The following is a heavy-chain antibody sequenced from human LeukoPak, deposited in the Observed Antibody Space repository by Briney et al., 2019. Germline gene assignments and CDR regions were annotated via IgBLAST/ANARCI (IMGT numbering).Heavy chain of an antibody. CDR2: INPSGGST. CDR3: ASGQLCFGELDY. D-gene: IGHD3-10*01. J-gene: IGHJ4*02. CDR1: GYTFNSHY. Sequence: ASVKVSCKASGYTFNSHYMHWVRQAPGQGLEWIGIINPSGGSTRYAQKLEGRVTMTSDTSTSTVYMELSSVRSEDTAVYYCASGQLCFGELDYWGQGTLVTVSS. V-gene: IGHV1-46*02.